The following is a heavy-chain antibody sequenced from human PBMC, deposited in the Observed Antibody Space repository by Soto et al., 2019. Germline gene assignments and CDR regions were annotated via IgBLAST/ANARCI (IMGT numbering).Heavy chain of an antibody. CDR1: GYRFTSYR. J-gene: IGHJ5*02. Sequence: PGESLKISCRTSGYRFTSYRIAWVRQMPGKGLEWMGIIFPSDSDTRYSPSFQGQVTISADRSTSTVFLQWASLKASDTAVYFCARKDKSGYFNWFDPWGQGTLVTVS. D-gene: IGHD3-22*01. V-gene: IGHV5-51*01. CDR3: ARKDKSGYFNWFDP. CDR2: IFPSDSDT.